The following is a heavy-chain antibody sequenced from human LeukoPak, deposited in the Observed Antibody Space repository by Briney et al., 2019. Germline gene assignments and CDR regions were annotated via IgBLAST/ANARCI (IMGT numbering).Heavy chain of an antibody. CDR2: ISSSSSYI. D-gene: IGHD3-22*01. V-gene: IGHV3-21*01. J-gene: IGHJ4*02. CDR3: ARAHYDSSASNGY. CDR1: GLTVSSYS. Sequence: PGGSLRLSCAASGLTVSSYSMNWVRQAPGKGLEWVSSISSSSSYIYYADSVKGRFTISRDNAKNSLYLQMNSLRAEDTAVYYCARAHYDSSASNGYWGQGTLVTVSS.